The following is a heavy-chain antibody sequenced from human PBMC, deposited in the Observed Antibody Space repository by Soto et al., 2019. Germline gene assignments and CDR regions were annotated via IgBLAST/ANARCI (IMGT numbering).Heavy chain of an antibody. J-gene: IGHJ4*02. CDR2: ISSTSRYT. D-gene: IGHD6-19*01. V-gene: IGHV3-11*05. CDR3: DRAGYSSVWDY. Sequence: QVQLVESGGGLVKPGGSLRLSCVASGFTFTDYYMTWIRQAPGKGLEWVSYISSTSRYTNYADSVKGRFTISRDDAKNSLYLQMNSLRSDDTAICARDRAGYSSVWDYWGQGTLVTVSS. CDR1: GFTFTDYY.